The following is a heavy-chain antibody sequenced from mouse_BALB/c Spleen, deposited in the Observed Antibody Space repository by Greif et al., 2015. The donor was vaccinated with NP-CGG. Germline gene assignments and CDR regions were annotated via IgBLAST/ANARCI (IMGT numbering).Heavy chain of an antibody. V-gene: IGHV2-2*02. D-gene: IGHD2-10*02. CDR1: GFSLTSYG. CDR2: IRSGGST. CDR3: ARREYGNYVWFAY. J-gene: IGHJ3*01. Sequence: VKLVESGPGLVQPSQSLSITCTVSGFSLTSYGVHWVRQSPGKGLEWLGVIRSGGSTDYNAAFISRLSISKDNSKSQVFFKMNSLQANDTAIYYCARREYGNYVWFAYWGQGTLVTVSA.